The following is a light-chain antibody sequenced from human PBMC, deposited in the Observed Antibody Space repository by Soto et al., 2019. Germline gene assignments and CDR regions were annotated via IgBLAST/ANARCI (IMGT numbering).Light chain of an antibody. CDR1: QSVSRN. V-gene: IGKV3-15*01. Sequence: EIVMTQSPATLSLSPGEGATVSCRASQSVSRNLAWYQQKPGQAPRLLIYGASTRATGIPARFSGSGSGTEFSLTIGSLPSEDFAGYCCQQYGRSRYTCGPGTKLEIK. CDR2: GAS. J-gene: IGKJ2*01. CDR3: QQYGRSRYT.